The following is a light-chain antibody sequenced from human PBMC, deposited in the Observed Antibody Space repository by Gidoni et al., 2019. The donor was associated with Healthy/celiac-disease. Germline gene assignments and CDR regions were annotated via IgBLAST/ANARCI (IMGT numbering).Light chain of an antibody. V-gene: IGKV1-33*01. CDR3: QQYDNLPFT. J-gene: IGKJ3*01. CDR2: DAS. CDR1: QDISNY. Sequence: DIQMTQPPSSLSASVGDRVTITCQASQDISNYLNWYQQKPGKAPKLLIYDASNLETGVPSRFSGSGSGTDFTFTISSLQPEYIATYYCQQYDNLPFTFGPGTKVDIK.